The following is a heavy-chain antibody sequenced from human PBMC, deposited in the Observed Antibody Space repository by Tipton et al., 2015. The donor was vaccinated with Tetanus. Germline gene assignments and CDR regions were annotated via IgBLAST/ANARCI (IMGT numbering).Heavy chain of an antibody. CDR2: IYYTGST. CDR1: GASISTSRFY. D-gene: IGHD3-10*01. Sequence: PGLVKPSETLSLTCTVSGASISTSRFYWAWIRQSPGKGLDWIGSIYYTGSTVYNPSLQSRVTISVDTSKNQFSLRLSSVTAADTAVYFCARHPPPYYYGSGSYLDYWGQGTPVTVSS. CDR3: ARHPPPYYYGSGSYLDY. J-gene: IGHJ4*02. V-gene: IGHV4-39*01.